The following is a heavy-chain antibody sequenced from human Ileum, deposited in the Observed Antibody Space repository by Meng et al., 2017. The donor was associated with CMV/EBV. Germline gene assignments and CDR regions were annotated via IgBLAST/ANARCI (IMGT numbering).Heavy chain of an antibody. Sequence: LSLTCAASGFTCSSYAMSSVRQAPGKGLEWVSTIISGGSTYYGDSVKGRFTISRDNSKNTLYLQMNSLRAEDTAVYYCARDLFCGDCSAFDIWGQGTMVTVSS. J-gene: IGHJ3*02. V-gene: IGHV3-23*01. D-gene: IGHD2-21*02. CDR3: ARDLFCGDCSAFDI. CDR1: GFTCSSYA. CDR2: IISGGST.